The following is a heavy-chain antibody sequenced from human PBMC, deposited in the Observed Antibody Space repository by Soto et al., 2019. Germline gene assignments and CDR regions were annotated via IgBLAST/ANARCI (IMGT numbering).Heavy chain of an antibody. CDR3: ASPRSSGWTVFAFDI. Sequence: GESLKISCKGSGYSFTSYWIGWVRQMPGKGLEWMGIIYPGDSDTRYSPSFQGQVTISADKSISTAYMQWSSLKASDTAMYYCASPRSSGWTVFAFDIWGQGTMVTVSS. V-gene: IGHV5-51*01. D-gene: IGHD6-19*01. CDR1: GYSFTSYW. J-gene: IGHJ3*02. CDR2: IYPGDSDT.